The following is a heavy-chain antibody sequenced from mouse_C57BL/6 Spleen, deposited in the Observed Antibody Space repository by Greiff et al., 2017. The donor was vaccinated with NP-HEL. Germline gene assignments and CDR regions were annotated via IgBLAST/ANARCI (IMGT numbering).Heavy chain of an antibody. Sequence: EVQLVESGGGLVQPKGSLKLSCAASGFSFNIYAMNWVRQAPGKGLEWVARIRSKSNNYATYYADSVKDRFTISRDDSESMLYLQMNNLKTEDTAMYYCVRHVGSSYYYAMDYWGQGTSVTVSS. CDR1: GFSFNIYA. D-gene: IGHD1-1*01. V-gene: IGHV10-1*01. J-gene: IGHJ4*01. CDR2: IRSKSNNYAT. CDR3: VRHVGSSYYYAMDY.